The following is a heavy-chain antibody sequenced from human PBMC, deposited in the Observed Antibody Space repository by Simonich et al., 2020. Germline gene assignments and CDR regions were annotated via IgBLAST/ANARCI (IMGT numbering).Heavy chain of an antibody. CDR3: AREYSSSSDPYWYFDL. CDR1: GFTFSRYW. D-gene: IGHD6-6*01. CDR2: IKQYGSGK. Sequence: EVQLVESGGGLVQPGGSLRLSCAASGFTFSRYWMSWVRQAPGKGWEWVSKIKQYGSGKYCVDSVKGRFTISRDNAKNSLYLQMNSLRAEDTAVYYCAREYSSSSDPYWYFDLWGRGTLVTVSS. J-gene: IGHJ2*01. V-gene: IGHV3-7*01.